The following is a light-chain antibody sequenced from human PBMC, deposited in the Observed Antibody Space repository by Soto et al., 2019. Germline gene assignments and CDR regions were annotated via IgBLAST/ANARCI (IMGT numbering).Light chain of an antibody. CDR1: QNISRY. J-gene: IGKJ5*01. V-gene: IGKV1-39*01. CDR3: QKYYSGLIT. CDR2: VAS. Sequence: DIPMTQSPSSASASVGARVTTHCRASQNISRYLNWYQQKPGKAPKLLINVASSLQSGVPSRFSGSGSGTDFTLTISSLQPEDLATYYCQKYYSGLITFGQGTRLEIK.